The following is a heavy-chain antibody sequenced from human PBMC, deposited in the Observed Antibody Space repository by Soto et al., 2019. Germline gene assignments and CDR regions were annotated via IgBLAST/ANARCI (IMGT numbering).Heavy chain of an antibody. V-gene: IGHV3-48*01. Sequence: GGSLRLSCAASGFTFSSYNMNWVRQAPGKGLEWVSYISSSSTTMYYADSVKGRFTISRDNAKNSLYLQMSSLRAEDTAVYYCARRFEQWLVFDYWGQGALVTVSS. J-gene: IGHJ4*02. CDR2: ISSSSTTM. CDR3: ARRFEQWLVFDY. CDR1: GFTFSSYN. D-gene: IGHD6-19*01.